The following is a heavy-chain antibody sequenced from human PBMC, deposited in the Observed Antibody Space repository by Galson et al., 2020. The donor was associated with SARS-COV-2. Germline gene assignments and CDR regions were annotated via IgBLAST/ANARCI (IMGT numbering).Heavy chain of an antibody. V-gene: IGHV3-7*01. CDR1: GFTFSSYW. Sequence: GGSLRLSCAASGFTFSSYWMSWVRQAPGKGLEWVANIKQDGSEKYYVDSVKGRFTISRDNAKNSLYLQMNSLRAEDTAVYYCAREHDYGDYVPRYFDYWGQGTLVTVSS. CDR3: AREHDYGDYVPRYFDY. D-gene: IGHD4-17*01. J-gene: IGHJ4*02. CDR2: IKQDGSEK.